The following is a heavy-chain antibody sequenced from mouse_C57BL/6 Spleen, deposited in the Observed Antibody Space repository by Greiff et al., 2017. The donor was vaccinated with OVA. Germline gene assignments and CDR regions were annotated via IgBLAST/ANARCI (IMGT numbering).Heavy chain of an antibody. J-gene: IGHJ2*01. CDR3: ARREGTTVPFDY. Sequence: VQLVESGAELVRPGTSVKVSCKASGYAFTNYLIEWVKQRPGQGLEWIGVINPGSGGTNYNEKFKGKATLTADKSSSTAYMQLSSLTSEDSAVYFCARREGTTVPFDYWGQGTTLTVSS. V-gene: IGHV1-54*01. D-gene: IGHD1-1*01. CDR1: GYAFTNYL. CDR2: INPGSGGT.